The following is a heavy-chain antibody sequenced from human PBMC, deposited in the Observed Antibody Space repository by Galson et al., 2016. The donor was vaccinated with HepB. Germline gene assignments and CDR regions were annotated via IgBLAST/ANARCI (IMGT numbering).Heavy chain of an antibody. CDR2: IRSKAYSGAT. J-gene: IGHJ4*02. V-gene: IGHV3-49*03. D-gene: IGHD3-10*01. Sequence: SLRLSCAASGVTFGDYAMSWFRQTPGKGLEWVGLIRSKAYSGATEYAASVKGRFTISRDDSKSIAYLQLNSLKTEDTAVYYCAKGRDYLLREIDYWGQGTLVTVSS. CDR3: AKGRDYLLREIDY. CDR1: GVTFGDYA.